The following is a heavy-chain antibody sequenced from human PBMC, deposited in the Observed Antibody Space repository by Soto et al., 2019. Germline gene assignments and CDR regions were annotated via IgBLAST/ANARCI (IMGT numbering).Heavy chain of an antibody. J-gene: IGHJ3*02. V-gene: IGHV1-46*01. Sequence: VASVKVSCKASGYSFIRYYMHWVRQAPGQGLQWMGIINPSGSITTYAQKFQGRVTMTRDTSTSTVYMELSSLTSDDTAVYYCASPIGGSYNAFDIWGQGTMVTVSS. CDR1: GYSFIRYY. D-gene: IGHD1-26*01. CDR2: INPSGSIT. CDR3: ASPIGGSYNAFDI.